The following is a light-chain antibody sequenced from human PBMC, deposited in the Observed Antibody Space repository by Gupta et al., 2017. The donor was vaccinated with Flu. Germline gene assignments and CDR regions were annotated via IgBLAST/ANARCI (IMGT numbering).Light chain of an antibody. J-gene: IGLJ3*02. CDR3: QEYNRGSWV. Sequence: SPGKTTTITCSGDNVGEKYICWYQQKPAQPLVVGSYKDGNRTSGIPDRVSGSDSAATVTMTMTGAEAGEEYYYYCQEYNRGSWVFGGGTKLTVL. CDR1: NVGEKY. V-gene: IGLV3-1*01. CDR2: KDG.